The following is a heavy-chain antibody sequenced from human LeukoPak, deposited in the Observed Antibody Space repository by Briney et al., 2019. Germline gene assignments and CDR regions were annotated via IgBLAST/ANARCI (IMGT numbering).Heavy chain of an antibody. CDR3: ARDSVDIPPLVYSSGWYYFDY. D-gene: IGHD6-19*01. Sequence: PSETLSLTCTVSGGSISSSSYYWGWIRQPPGKGLEWIGSIYYSGSTYYNPSLKSRVTISVDTSKNQFSLKLSSVTAADTAVYYCARDSVDIPPLVYSSGWYYFDYWGQGTLVIVSS. V-gene: IGHV4-39*07. J-gene: IGHJ4*02. CDR1: GGSISSSSYY. CDR2: IYYSGST.